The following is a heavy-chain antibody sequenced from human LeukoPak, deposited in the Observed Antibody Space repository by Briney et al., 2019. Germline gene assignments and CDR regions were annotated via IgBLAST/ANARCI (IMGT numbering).Heavy chain of an antibody. D-gene: IGHD2-15*01. Sequence: ASVKVSCNASGYTFTSYGISWVRQAPGQGLEWMGWISAYNGNTNYAQRLQGRVTMTTDTSTSTAYMELRSLRSDDTAVYYCARGPLEYCSDGTCYSGRNWFDPWGQGTLVTVSS. J-gene: IGHJ5*02. CDR2: ISAYNGNT. CDR3: ARGPLEYCSDGTCYSGRNWFDP. CDR1: GYTFTSYG. V-gene: IGHV1-18*01.